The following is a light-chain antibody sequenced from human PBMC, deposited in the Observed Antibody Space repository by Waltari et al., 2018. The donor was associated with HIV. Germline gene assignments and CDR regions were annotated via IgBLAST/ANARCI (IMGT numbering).Light chain of an antibody. V-gene: IGKV1-39*01. J-gene: IGKJ5*01. CDR3: QQTYNTPHT. Sequence: DIEMTQSPSSLSASVGDRVAITCRSSEFINSYLHWYQLTPGKAPRLLVFGASTLHRGVPSRFSGSGSETDYTLTINNLQPEDFATYFCQQTYNTPHTFGLGTRLEVK. CDR1: EFINSY. CDR2: GAS.